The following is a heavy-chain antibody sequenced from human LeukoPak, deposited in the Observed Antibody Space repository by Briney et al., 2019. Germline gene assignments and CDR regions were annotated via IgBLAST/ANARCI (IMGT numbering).Heavy chain of an antibody. CDR3: ARDYAKTFYRYFDL. CDR2: ISYDGSNE. J-gene: IGHJ2*01. V-gene: IGHV3-30-3*01. Sequence: PGGSLRLSCAASGFTFSSYAMHWVRQAPGKGLEWVAVISYDGSNEYYADSVKGRFTISRDNSKNMLYLQMNSLRAGDTAVYYCARDYAKTFYRYFDLWGRGTLVTVSS. D-gene: IGHD2/OR15-2a*01. CDR1: GFTFSSYA.